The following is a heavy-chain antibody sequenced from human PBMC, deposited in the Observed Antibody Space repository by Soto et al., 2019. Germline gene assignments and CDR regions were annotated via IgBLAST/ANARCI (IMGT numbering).Heavy chain of an antibody. CDR2: ISYDGANK. J-gene: IGHJ3*02. CDR1: GFTFSSYA. D-gene: IGHD6-19*01. CDR3: ARAVAGPDAFDI. Sequence: QVQLVESGGGVVQPGRSLRLSCAASGFTFSSYAMHWVRQAPGKGLEWVAVISYDGANKYYADSVKGRFTISRDNSKNTLYLQMNSLRAEDTAVYYGARAVAGPDAFDIWGQGTMVTVSS. V-gene: IGHV3-30-3*01.